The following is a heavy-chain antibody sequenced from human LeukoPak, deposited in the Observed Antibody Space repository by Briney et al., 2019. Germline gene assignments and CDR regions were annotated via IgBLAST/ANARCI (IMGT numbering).Heavy chain of an antibody. CDR3: AREVDSREQLVIWFDP. CDR1: GGSISSGGYY. D-gene: IGHD6-6*01. J-gene: IGHJ5*02. CDR2: IYHSGST. Sequence: PSETLSLTFTVSGGSISSGGYYWSWIRQPPGKGLEWIGYIYHSGSTYYNPSLKSRVTISVDRSKNQFSLKLSSVTAADTAVYYCAREVDSREQLVIWFDPWGQGTLVTVSS. V-gene: IGHV4-30-2*01.